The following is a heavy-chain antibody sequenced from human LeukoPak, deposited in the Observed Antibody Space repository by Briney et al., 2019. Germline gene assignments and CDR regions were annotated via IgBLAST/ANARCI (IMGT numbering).Heavy chain of an antibody. Sequence: SETLSLTCAVYGGSFSGYYWSWIRQPPGKGLEWIGEINHSGSTNYNPSLKSRVTISVDTSKNQFSLKLSSVTAADTAVYYCARLFLVDQIFDYWGQGTLVTVSS. D-gene: IGHD2-2*01. V-gene: IGHV4-34*01. CDR3: ARLFLVDQIFDY. CDR2: INHSGST. J-gene: IGHJ4*02. CDR1: GGSFSGYY.